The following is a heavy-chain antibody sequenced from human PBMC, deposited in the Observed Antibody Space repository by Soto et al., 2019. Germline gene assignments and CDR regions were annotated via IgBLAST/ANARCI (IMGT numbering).Heavy chain of an antibody. CDR2: IIPIFGTA. CDR3: ARPRGYSSSGNWFDP. J-gene: IGHJ5*02. Sequence: ASVKVSCKASGGTFSSYAISWVRQAPGQGLEWMGGIIPIFGTANYAQKFQGRVTITADESTSTAYMELGSLRSEDTAVYYCARPRGYSSSGNWFDPWGQGTLVTVSS. V-gene: IGHV1-69*13. D-gene: IGHD6-6*01. CDR1: GGTFSSYA.